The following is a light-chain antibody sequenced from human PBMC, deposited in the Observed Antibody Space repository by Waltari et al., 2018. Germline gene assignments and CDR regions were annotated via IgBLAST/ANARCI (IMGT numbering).Light chain of an antibody. CDR1: QDISIY. V-gene: IGKV1-33*01. Sequence: DIQMTQSPSSMSASVGDRVSITCQASQDISIYLSWYQQKPGKAPKVLIYDASNLEKGVPSRFTGSRSGTDFTFTISSLQPEDIATYYCQQYKDLPRTFGQGTKVEI. CDR2: DAS. CDR3: QQYKDLPRT. J-gene: IGKJ1*01.